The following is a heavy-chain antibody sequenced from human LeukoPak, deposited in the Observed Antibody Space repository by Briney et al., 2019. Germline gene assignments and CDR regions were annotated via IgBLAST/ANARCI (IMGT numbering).Heavy chain of an antibody. D-gene: IGHD5-24*01. CDR3: AGVRDGYNDAYDI. V-gene: IGHV1-46*01. J-gene: IGHJ3*02. CDR1: GYTSSNYN. CDR2: VNPSGDST. Sequence: ASVKVSCKASGYTSSNYNIHWLRQAPGQGLEWMGIVNPSGDSTNYAQNFQGRVTMTGDTSTSTVYMELSSLRSEDTAVYYCAGVRDGYNDAYDIWGQGTMVTVTS.